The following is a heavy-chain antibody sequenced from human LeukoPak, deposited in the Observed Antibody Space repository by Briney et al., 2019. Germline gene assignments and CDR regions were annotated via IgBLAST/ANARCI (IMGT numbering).Heavy chain of an antibody. J-gene: IGHJ4*02. CDR3: ARVQGVAVAGYFDY. Sequence: GGSLRLSCAASGFTFSSYSMNWVRQAPGKGLEWVSSLSSRSSYIYYADSVKGRFTISRDNAKNSLYLQMNGLRAEDTAVYYCARVQGVAVAGYFDYWGQGTLVTVSS. V-gene: IGHV3-21*01. D-gene: IGHD6-19*01. CDR2: LSSRSSYI. CDR1: GFTFSSYS.